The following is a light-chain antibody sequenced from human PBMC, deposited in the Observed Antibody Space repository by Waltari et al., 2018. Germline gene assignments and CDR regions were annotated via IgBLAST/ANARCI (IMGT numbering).Light chain of an antibody. J-gene: IGKJ3*01. CDR2: EAT. Sequence: DIQMTQSPSTLSASVGDRVTITCRASQSIGSWLAWYQQKPGKAPKLLMYEATSLGSGVPSRFSASGSGTEFTLTISSLQPDDFATYYCQRYNSYPITFGPGTKVDI. V-gene: IGKV1-5*03. CDR1: QSIGSW. CDR3: QRYNSYPIT.